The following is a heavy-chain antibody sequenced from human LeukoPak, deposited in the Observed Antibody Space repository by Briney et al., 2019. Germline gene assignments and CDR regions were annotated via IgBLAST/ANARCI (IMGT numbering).Heavy chain of an antibody. CDR3: ARDARGHHAFDI. J-gene: IGHJ3*02. Sequence: GGSLRLSCAAPGFTFSSFGMNWVRQAPGKGLEWVSYISTSGSYIYYSDSVKGRFTMSRDNAKNSMYLQMNGLRAKDTAVYYCARDARGHHAFDIWGQGTMATVSS. V-gene: IGHV3-21*01. CDR1: GFTFSSFG. CDR2: ISTSGSYI. D-gene: IGHD3-16*01.